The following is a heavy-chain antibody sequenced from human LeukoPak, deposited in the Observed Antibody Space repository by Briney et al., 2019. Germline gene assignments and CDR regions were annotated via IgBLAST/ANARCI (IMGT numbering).Heavy chain of an antibody. CDR3: ARDLHNNGMDV. J-gene: IGHJ6*04. D-gene: IGHD1-1*01. CDR2: INTDGSST. CDR1: GFTFSSNW. V-gene: IGHV3-74*01. Sequence: GGSLRLSCAASGFTFSSNWMFWVRQVPGKGLVWVSRINTDGSSTSYADSVKGRFTISRDNAKNTLYLQMNSLRAEDSAVYYCARDLHNNGMDVWGKGTTVTVSS.